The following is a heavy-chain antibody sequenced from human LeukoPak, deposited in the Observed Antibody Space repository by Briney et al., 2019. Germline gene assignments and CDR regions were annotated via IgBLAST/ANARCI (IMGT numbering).Heavy chain of an antibody. CDR1: GFIFSSYA. D-gene: IGHD2-21*01. CDR2: ISSEGSSK. Sequence: GGSLRLSCAASGFIFSSYAMHWVRQAPGKGLEWVAIISSEGSSKYYADSVKGRFTIARDNSKNTLYLQMNSLRIEDTAVYYCAKIAYCGGDCYSKYFQHWGQGTLVTVSS. V-gene: IGHV3-30*04. CDR3: AKIAYCGGDCYSKYFQH. J-gene: IGHJ1*01.